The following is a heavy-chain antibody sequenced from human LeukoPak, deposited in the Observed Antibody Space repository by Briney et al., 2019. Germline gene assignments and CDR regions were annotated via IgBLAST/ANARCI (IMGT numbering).Heavy chain of an antibody. CDR1: GSTFGAYA. Sequence: GRSLRLSCAASGSTFGAYAMHWVRQAPGKGLEWVAVIWYDGSNNYHADSLKDRFTISRDNSKNTLYLQINSLRAEDTAVYYCARQVGNAGWYFDYWGQGALVTVSS. CDR2: IWYDGSNN. J-gene: IGHJ4*02. V-gene: IGHV3-33*01. CDR3: ARQVGNAGWYFDY. D-gene: IGHD6-19*01.